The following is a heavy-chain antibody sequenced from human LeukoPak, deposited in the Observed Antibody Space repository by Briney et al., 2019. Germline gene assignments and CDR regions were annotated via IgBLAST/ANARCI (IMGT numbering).Heavy chain of an antibody. V-gene: IGHV3-13*01. J-gene: IGHJ2*01. CDR3: VRGALPGDNWYFDL. Sequence: GGSLRLSCATSGFPFSAYDMHWVRQAPGKGLEWVSAFGSAGDTYYPGAVKGRFTISRDYAKNSLFLQMNNLIAGDTAVYFCVRGALPGDNWYFDLWGHGTLVTVSS. CDR1: GFPFSAYD. CDR2: FGSAGDT.